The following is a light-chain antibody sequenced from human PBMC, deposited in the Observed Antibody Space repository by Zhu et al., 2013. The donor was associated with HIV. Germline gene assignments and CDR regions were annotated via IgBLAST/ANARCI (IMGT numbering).Light chain of an antibody. V-gene: IGLV1-44*01. J-gene: IGLJ1*01. Sequence: QSVLTQPPSASGTPGQKVTMSCSGSSSNIGSNTVIWYQQVPGTAPKLLIYSNALRPSGVPDRFSGSKSGTSGSLAISGIRPEDEADYYCCSYTNNYTYVFGTGTKVTVL. CDR1: SSNIGSNT. CDR2: SNA. CDR3: CSYTNNYTYV.